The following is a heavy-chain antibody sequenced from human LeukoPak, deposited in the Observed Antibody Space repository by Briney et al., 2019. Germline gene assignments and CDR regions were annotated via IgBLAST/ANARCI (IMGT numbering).Heavy chain of an antibody. V-gene: IGHV3-23*01. Sequence: GGSLRLSCAASGFTFSNYAMSWVRQTPGKGLEWVSTISNSDAKTYYADSVKGRFTISRDNSKNTLYLQMNSLRAEDTAGYYCARRAGAYSHPYDYWGQGTLVTVSS. CDR1: GFTFSNYA. CDR3: ARRAGAYSHPYDY. J-gene: IGHJ4*02. CDR2: ISNSDAKT. D-gene: IGHD4/OR15-4a*01.